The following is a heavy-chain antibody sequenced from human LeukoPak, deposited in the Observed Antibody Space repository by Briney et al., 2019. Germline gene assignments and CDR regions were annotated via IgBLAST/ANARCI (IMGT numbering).Heavy chain of an antibody. J-gene: IGHJ4*02. CDR1: GYTFTGYY. V-gene: IGHV1-2*02. Sequence: ASLKVSSKASGYTFTGYYMHWVRQAPGQGLEWMGWINPNSGGTNYAQKFQGRVTMTRDTSISTAYKQLSRLRSDDKAVQNCASRGGRGYYDSSGYYYPFDYWGQGTLVTVSS. CDR2: INPNSGGT. CDR3: ASRGGRGYYDSSGYYYPFDY. D-gene: IGHD3-22*01.